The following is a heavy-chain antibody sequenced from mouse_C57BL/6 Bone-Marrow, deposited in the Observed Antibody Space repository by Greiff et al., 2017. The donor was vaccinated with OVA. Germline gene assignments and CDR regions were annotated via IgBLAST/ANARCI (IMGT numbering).Heavy chain of an antibody. D-gene: IGHD1-1*01. CDR2: IYPGGGDT. Sequence: QVQLQQSGAELVRPGASVKISCKASGYAFSSYWMHWVKQRPGQGLEWIGHIYPGGGDTKYNEKFKGKATLTADKSSSTAYMQLSSLTSEDSAFYCCARPFYHHGSNVLAYWGQGTLVTVSA. J-gene: IGHJ3*01. CDR1: GYAFSSYW. CDR3: ARPFYHHGSNVLAY. V-gene: IGHV1-80*01.